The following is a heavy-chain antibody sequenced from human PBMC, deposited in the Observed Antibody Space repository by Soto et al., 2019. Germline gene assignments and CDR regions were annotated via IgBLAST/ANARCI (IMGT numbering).Heavy chain of an antibody. J-gene: IGHJ6*02. CDR2: ITGSGATT. Sequence: GGSLRLSCPASGFTFSIYAMHWFRQAPGKGLEWVSDITGSGATTSYADSVKGRFTISRDYSKNTVYLQMNSLKTEDTAVYYCTTGSLERRLDDYYRYRKDVWGQGTTVTVSS. D-gene: IGHD1-1*01. CDR1: GFTFSIYA. CDR3: TTGSLERRLDDYYRYRKDV. V-gene: IGHV3-23*01.